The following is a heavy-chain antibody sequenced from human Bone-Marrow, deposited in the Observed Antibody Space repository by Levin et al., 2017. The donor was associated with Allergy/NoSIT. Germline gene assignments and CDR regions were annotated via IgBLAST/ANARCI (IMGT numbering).Heavy chain of an antibody. CDR2: ISHNGGII. Sequence: GESLKISCAASGFTFGSYSINWVRQAPGKGLEWVAVISHNGGIIIYADSVRGRFTISRDNSRNTLFLQVSSLRAEDTALYYCVRELKMGVFDYWGQGTLVTVSS. CDR1: GFTFGSYS. J-gene: IGHJ4*02. V-gene: IGHV3-30-3*01. D-gene: IGHD3-16*01. CDR3: VRELKMGVFDY.